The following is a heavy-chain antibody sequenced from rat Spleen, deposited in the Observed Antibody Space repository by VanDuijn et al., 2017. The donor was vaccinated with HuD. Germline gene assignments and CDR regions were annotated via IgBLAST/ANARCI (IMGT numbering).Heavy chain of an antibody. CDR3: PRHNDRHFDI. V-gene: IGHV5-25*01. Sequence: EVQLVESGGGLVQPGRSLKLSCAASGFTFSDYYMAWVRQAPTKGLAWVASITAGGDDTYYLDSVKGRFAISRDNAKNTLYLQMDSLRSEDTATYYCPRHNDRHFDIWGPGTMVTVSS. J-gene: IGHJ1*01. CDR1: GFTFSDYY. D-gene: IGHD1-7*01. CDR2: ITAGGDDT.